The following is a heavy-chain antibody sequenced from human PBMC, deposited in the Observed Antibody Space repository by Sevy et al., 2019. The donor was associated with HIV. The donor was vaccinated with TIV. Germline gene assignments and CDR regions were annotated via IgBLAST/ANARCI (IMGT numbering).Heavy chain of an antibody. J-gene: IGHJ4*02. D-gene: IGHD6-13*01. CDR3: TRWKAAYSIFDY. V-gene: IGHV3-49*04. CDR1: GFTFGDYC. Sequence: GGSLRLSCTASGFTFGDYCMSWVRQAPGKGLEWVSFLKSDVYGGTVDDAASVRGRFVISRDDSKTIAYLQMNDLKTEDTGGYYCTRWKAAYSIFDYWGQGALVTVSS. CDR2: LKSDVYGGTV.